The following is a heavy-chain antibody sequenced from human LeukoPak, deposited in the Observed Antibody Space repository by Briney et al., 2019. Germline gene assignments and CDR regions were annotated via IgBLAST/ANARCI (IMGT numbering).Heavy chain of an antibody. CDR1: TDSTNTYY. CDR3: VRLRWELLAPYFEH. J-gene: IGHJ4*02. V-gene: IGHV4-59*01. D-gene: IGHD2-15*01. Sequence: KSSETLSLTCSVSTDSTNTYYWSWIRQSPGKGLEWIGHIYHSGSTDYNPSFKSRVTISIDMSKKEFSLKLTPVTVADTAMYYCVRLRWELLAPYFEHWGQGAFVIVSS. CDR2: IYHSGST.